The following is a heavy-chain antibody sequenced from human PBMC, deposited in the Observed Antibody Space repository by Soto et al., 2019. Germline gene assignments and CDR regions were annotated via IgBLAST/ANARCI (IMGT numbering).Heavy chain of an antibody. V-gene: IGHV3-30-3*01. Sequence: GSLRLSCAASGFTFSSYAMHWVRQAPGKGLEWVAVISYDGSNKYYADSVKGRFTISRDNSKNTLYLQMNSLRAEDTAVYYCARDKQWLDYFDYWGQGTLVTVSS. CDR1: GFTFSSYA. CDR2: ISYDGSNK. J-gene: IGHJ4*02. CDR3: ARDKQWLDYFDY. D-gene: IGHD6-19*01.